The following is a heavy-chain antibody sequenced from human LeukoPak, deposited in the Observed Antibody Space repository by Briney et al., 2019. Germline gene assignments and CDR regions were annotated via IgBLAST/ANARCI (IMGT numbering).Heavy chain of an antibody. CDR3: ARDIAYHAFDI. CDR2: IKQDGSEK. J-gene: IGHJ3*02. CDR1: GFTFSSYW. V-gene: IGHV3-7*01. D-gene: IGHD2-15*01. Sequence: GGSLRLSCAASGFTFSSYWMSWVRQAPGKGLEWVANIKQDGSEKYYVDSVKGRFTISRDNAKYSLYLQLNSLRAEDTAVYYCARDIAYHAFDIWGQGTMVTVSS.